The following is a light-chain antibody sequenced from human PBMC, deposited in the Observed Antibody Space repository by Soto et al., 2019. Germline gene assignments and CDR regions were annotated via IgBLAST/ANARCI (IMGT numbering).Light chain of an antibody. CDR2: GAS. CDR3: QQYGSSGT. J-gene: IGKJ1*01. V-gene: IGKV3-20*01. Sequence: EIMLSQSPCTLSLSPGERATLSCRASQSVSNNYLAWYQQKPGQAPRLLIYGASNRATGIPDRFSGSGSGTDFTLTISRLEPEDFAVYYCQQYGSSGTFGQGTKVDI. CDR1: QSVSNNY.